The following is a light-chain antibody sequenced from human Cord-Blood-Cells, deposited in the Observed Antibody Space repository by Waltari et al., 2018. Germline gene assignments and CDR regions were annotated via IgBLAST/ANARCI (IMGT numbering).Light chain of an antibody. CDR3: SSYTSSSTYVV. CDR2: EVS. J-gene: IGLJ2*01. Sequence: QSALTQPPSVSGSPGQSVTISCTGTSSDVGSYNRVSWYQQPPGTAPKLMIYEVSNRPSGLPERFSGSKSVNPASLTISGLQAEDEADYYCSSYTSSSTYVVFGGGTKLTVL. CDR1: SSDVGSYNR. V-gene: IGLV2-18*02.